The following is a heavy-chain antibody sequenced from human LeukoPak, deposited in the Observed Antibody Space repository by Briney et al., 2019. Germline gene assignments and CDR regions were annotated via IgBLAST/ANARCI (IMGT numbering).Heavy chain of an antibody. CDR3: TTDLDSSSIIYYYYYYMDV. J-gene: IGHJ6*03. Sequence: GGSLRLSCAASGFTFSNAWMSWVRQAPGKGLEWVGRIKSKTDGGTTDYAAPVKGRFTISRDDSKNTLYLQMNSLKTEDTAVYYCTTDLDSSSIIYYYYYYMDVWGKGTTVTVSS. CDR1: GFTFSNAW. D-gene: IGHD6-6*01. CDR2: IKSKTDGGTT. V-gene: IGHV3-15*01.